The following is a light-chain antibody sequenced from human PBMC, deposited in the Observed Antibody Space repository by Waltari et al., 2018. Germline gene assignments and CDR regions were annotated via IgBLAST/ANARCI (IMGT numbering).Light chain of an antibody. J-gene: IGKJ2*01. Sequence: IQMTQSPSTLSASVGDRVTITCRASHTITNWLAWYQQKPGKAPNVLIYDASTLESGVPSRFSGSGSGTEFTLTINSLQPDDSATYYCQQYHDYSAFGQGTKLEIK. V-gene: IGKV1-5*01. CDR3: QQYHDYSA. CDR2: DAS. CDR1: HTITNW.